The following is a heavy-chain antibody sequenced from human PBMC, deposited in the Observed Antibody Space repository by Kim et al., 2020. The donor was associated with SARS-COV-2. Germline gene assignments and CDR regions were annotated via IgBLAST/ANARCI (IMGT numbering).Heavy chain of an antibody. D-gene: IGHD6-6*01. CDR1: GGSFSGYY. J-gene: IGHJ6*02. CDR3: ARGFWIAAREYYYYGMDV. CDR2: INHSGST. V-gene: IGHV4-34*01. Sequence: SETLSLTCAVYGGSFSGYYWSWIRQPPGKGLEWIGEINHSGSTNYNPSLKSRVTISVDTSKNQFSLKLSSVTAADTAVYYCARGFWIAAREYYYYGMDVWGQGTTVTVSS.